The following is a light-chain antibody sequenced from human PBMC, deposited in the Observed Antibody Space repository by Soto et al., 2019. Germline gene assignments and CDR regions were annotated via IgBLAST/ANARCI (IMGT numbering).Light chain of an antibody. V-gene: IGKV3-15*01. J-gene: IGKJ2*01. CDR2: GAS. CDR1: QSVSSN. Sequence: EIVMTQSPATLSVSPGERATLSCRASQSVSSNLAWYQQKPGQAPRLLIYGASNRATGIPGRFSGSGSGTEFTLTISSLQSEDCAVYYCQQYNNWPHTFGQGIKLEIK. CDR3: QQYNNWPHT.